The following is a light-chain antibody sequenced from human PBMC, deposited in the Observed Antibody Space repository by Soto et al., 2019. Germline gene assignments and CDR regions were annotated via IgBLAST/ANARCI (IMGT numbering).Light chain of an antibody. V-gene: IGLV1-40*01. J-gene: IGLJ3*02. CDR2: GNS. Sequence: QSVLTQPPSVSGAPVQRVTISCTGSSSNIGAGYDVHWYQQLPGTAPKFLIYGNSNRPSGVPDRFSGSKSGTSASLAITGLQAEDEAYYYCQSYDSSLSGWVFGGGTKLTVL. CDR3: QSYDSSLSGWV. CDR1: SSNIGAGYD.